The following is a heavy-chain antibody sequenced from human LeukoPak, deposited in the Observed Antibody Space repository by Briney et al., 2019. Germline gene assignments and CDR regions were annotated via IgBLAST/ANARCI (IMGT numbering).Heavy chain of an antibody. CDR2: INPAGGST. Sequence: ASVKVSCKASGYTFTSYYIHWVRQAPGQGLEWMGIINPAGGSTTYAQKFQGSRLTLTRDTSSSTVYMELSSLRSEGTAVYYCARGRGVHDSHTYDYFDYWGQGSLVTVSS. V-gene: IGHV1-46*01. J-gene: IGHJ4*02. CDR3: ARGRGVHDSHTYDYFDY. CDR1: GYTFTSYY. D-gene: IGHD3-22*01.